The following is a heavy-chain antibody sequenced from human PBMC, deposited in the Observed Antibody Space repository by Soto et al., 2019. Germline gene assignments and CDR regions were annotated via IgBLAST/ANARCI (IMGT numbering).Heavy chain of an antibody. J-gene: IGHJ3*02. CDR1: GGSISSSNW. CDR2: IYHSGST. Sequence: PSETLSLTCAVSGGSISSSNWWSWVRQPPGKGLEWIGEIYHSGSTNYNPSLKSRVTISVDKSKNQFSLKLSSVTAADTAVYYCARFPSIAALPDAFDIWGQGTMVTVSS. D-gene: IGHD6-6*01. V-gene: IGHV4-4*02. CDR3: ARFPSIAALPDAFDI.